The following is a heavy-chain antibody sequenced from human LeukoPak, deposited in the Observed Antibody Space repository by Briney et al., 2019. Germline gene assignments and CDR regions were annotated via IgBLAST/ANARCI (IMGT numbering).Heavy chain of an antibody. Sequence: PSETLSLTCTVSGGSISSGGYSWSWIRQPPGKGLEWIGYIYHGGSTYYNPSLKSRVTISVDRSKNQFSLKLSSVTAADTAVYYCARDRRDSSGYYAFDIWGQGTMVTVSS. CDR1: GGSISSGGYS. CDR2: IYHGGST. V-gene: IGHV4-30-2*01. CDR3: ARDRRDSSGYYAFDI. D-gene: IGHD3-22*01. J-gene: IGHJ3*02.